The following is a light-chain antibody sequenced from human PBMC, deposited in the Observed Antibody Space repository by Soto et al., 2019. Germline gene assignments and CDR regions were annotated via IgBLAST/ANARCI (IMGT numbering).Light chain of an antibody. Sequence: IQMTQSPSYLSASVGDRVTITCRASQGISNELGWYQQRPGKAPKXMIYGASNLQSGVPSRFSGSASGTDFTLTISSLQPEDFATYYCLQDYTYPWTFGQGTKVDIK. CDR3: LQDYTYPWT. V-gene: IGKV1-6*01. CDR2: GAS. J-gene: IGKJ1*01. CDR1: QGISNE.